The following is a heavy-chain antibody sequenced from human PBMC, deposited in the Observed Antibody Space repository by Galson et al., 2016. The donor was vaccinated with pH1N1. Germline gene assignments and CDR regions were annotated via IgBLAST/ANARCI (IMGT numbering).Heavy chain of an antibody. Sequence: SVKVSCKASGYTFTTNYIHWVRQAPGQGLEWIGVIDPSGGGTTYAQKFQARVTMTRDTSTSTVYMDLSSPKSEDTAVYYCTRDLGRRREYWGQGTLVTVPS. V-gene: IGHV1-46*01. CDR3: TRDLGRRREY. D-gene: IGHD1-26*01. CDR2: IDPSGGGT. J-gene: IGHJ4*02. CDR1: GYTFTTNY.